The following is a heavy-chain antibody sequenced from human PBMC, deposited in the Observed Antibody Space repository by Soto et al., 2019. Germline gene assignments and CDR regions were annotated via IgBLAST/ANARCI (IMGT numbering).Heavy chain of an antibody. Sequence: QITLKESGPTLVKPTQTLTLTCSTSGFSLIDSGVAVGWIRQPPGKALDWLALVYWDDDKRYSPSLRTRLTINRDTSKNQVVLTMTNIDPVDTTTYYFVHTYADPAGYHFGFWGPGTLGTLSS. CDR1: GFSLIDSGVA. CDR2: VYWDDDK. D-gene: IGHD5-12*01. CDR3: VHTYADPAGYHFGF. V-gene: IGHV2-5*02. J-gene: IGHJ4*02.